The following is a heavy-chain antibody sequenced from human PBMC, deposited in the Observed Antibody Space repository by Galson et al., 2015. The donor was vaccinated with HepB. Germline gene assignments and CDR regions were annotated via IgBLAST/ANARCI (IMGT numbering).Heavy chain of an antibody. Sequence: SLRLSCAASGFSFSSYGMHMPSVRQGPGQGAGRVCFVSYDGSNKYHADSVKGRFTISRDNSKNTLYLQINSLRTEDTAVYYCARGGAGSSYFRMDVWGKGTTITVSS. CDR3: ARGGAGSSYFRMDV. J-gene: IGHJ6*04. V-gene: IGHV3-30*03. CDR1: GFSFSSYG. CDR2: VSYDGSNK. D-gene: IGHD3-22*01.